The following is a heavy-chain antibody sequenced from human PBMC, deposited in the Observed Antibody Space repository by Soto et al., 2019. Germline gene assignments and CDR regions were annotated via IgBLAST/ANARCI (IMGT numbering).Heavy chain of an antibody. CDR3: SGAERLDTGYFSLY. CDR1: VLHFADFP. V-gene: IGHV3-49*04. J-gene: IGHJ4*01. D-gene: IGHD1-1*01. Sequence: PGGSLRLPGTGCVLHFADFPIKGGRHAPGKGLERVGLIRDKXYQEITEYAAAVKGRFAISKDTSKGMAYLQMNSLNIEVSAVYYCSGAERLDTGYFSLYGRHGTPVTVSS. CDR2: IRDKXYQEIT.